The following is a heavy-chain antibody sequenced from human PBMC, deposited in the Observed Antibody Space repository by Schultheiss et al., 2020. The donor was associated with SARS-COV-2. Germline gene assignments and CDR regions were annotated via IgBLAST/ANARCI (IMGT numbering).Heavy chain of an antibody. CDR3: ARHPTVAGIPFDN. CDR1: GGSFSGYY. Sequence: SETLSLTCAVYGGSFSGYYWSWIRQPPGKGLEWIGEINHSGSTNYNPSLKSRVTISVDTSKNQFSLKLSSVTAADTAVYYCARHPTVAGIPFDNWGQGTLVTVSS. J-gene: IGHJ4*02. CDR2: INHSGST. V-gene: IGHV4-34*01. D-gene: IGHD6-19*01.